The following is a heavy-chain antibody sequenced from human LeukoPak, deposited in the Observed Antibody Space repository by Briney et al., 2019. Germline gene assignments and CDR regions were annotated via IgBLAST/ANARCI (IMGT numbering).Heavy chain of an antibody. CDR3: ARVSILIVPYYAFDI. D-gene: IGHD2/OR15-2a*01. CDR1: GFSFSSYS. CDR2: ISSSSNYI. V-gene: IGHV3-21*01. Sequence: GGSLRLSCAASGFSFSSYSMKWVRQAPGKGLEWVSSISSSSNYIYYADSVKGRFTISRDNAKNSLNLQMNSLRAEGTAVYYCARVSILIVPYYAFDIWGQGTMVTVSS. J-gene: IGHJ3*02.